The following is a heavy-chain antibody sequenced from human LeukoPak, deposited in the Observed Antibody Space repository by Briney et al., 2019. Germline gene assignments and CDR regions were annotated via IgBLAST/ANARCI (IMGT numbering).Heavy chain of an antibody. J-gene: IGHJ4*02. V-gene: IGHV3-7*01. Sequence: GGSLRLSCATSGFTFTTYWMNWVRQAPGKGLEWVANIKEDGSEKYYVDSVQGRFTISRDNARNSLYLQMNSLRPDDTAVYYCARGGGYAWDYWGQGTLVTVSS. CDR3: ARGGGYAWDY. CDR1: GFTFTTYW. D-gene: IGHD5-12*01. CDR2: IKEDGSEK.